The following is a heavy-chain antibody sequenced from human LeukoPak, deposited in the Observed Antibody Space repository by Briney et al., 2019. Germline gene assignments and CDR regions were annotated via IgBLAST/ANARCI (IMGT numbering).Heavy chain of an antibody. CDR3: AREGLGEVSLGY. D-gene: IGHD3-16*02. CDR1: GYTFTGYY. Sequence: ASVTVSCTASGYTFTGYYMHWVRQAPGQGLEWMGWINPNSGGTNYAQKFQGWVTMTTDTSISTAYMELSRLTSDDTAVYYCAREGLGEVSLGYWGQGTLVTVSS. J-gene: IGHJ4*02. V-gene: IGHV1-2*04. CDR2: INPNSGGT.